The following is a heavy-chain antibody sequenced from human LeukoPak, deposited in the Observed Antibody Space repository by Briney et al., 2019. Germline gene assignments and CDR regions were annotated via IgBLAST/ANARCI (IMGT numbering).Heavy chain of an antibody. Sequence: GGSLRLSCAASGFTVSSNYMTWVRQAPGKGLEWVSVMYTLGNTYYADSVRGRFTISRDNSKNTLYLQMNSLRAEDTAVYYCARGPYDSSGYRFDYWGQGTLVTVSS. V-gene: IGHV3-66*01. CDR3: ARGPYDSSGYRFDY. J-gene: IGHJ4*02. CDR1: GFTVSSNY. CDR2: MYTLGNT. D-gene: IGHD3-22*01.